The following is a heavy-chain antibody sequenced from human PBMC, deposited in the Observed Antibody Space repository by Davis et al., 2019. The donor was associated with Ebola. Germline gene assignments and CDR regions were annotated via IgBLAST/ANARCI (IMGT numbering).Heavy chain of an antibody. V-gene: IGHV1-18*01. CDR2: ISAYNGNT. CDR3: ARTSIVGTTTTASDI. D-gene: IGHD1-26*01. CDR1: GYTFKHSA. Sequence: ASVKVSCKASGYTFKHSAISWVRQAPGQGLEWMGWISAYNGNTAYAQILQGRVTMTTDTSTGTAYMELRSLRSDDTAVYFCARTSIVGTTTTASDIWGQGTMVTVSS. J-gene: IGHJ3*02.